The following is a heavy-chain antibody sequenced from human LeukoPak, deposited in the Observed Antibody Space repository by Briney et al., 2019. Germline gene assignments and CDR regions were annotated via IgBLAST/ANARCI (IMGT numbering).Heavy chain of an antibody. CDR1: GFTFSSYS. CDR2: ISSSSSYI. V-gene: IGHV3-21*01. CDR3: ARDVFGYCSGGSCRISAFDI. Sequence: GGSLRLSCAASGFTFSSYSMNWVRQAPGKGLEWVSSISSSSSYIYYADSVKGRFTISRDNAKNSLYLQMNSLRAEDTAVYYCARDVFGYCSGGSCRISAFDIWGQGTMVTVSS. J-gene: IGHJ3*02. D-gene: IGHD2-15*01.